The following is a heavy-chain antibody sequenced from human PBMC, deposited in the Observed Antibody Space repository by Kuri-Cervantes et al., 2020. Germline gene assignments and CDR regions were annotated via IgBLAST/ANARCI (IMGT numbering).Heavy chain of an antibody. J-gene: IGHJ4*02. V-gene: IGHV1-2*02. CDR2: INPNSGGT. CDR1: GYTFTGYY. D-gene: IGHD3-22*01. CDR3: YSLHDSSGYYHDY. Sequence: ASVQVSCKASGYTFTGYYMNWVRQAPGQGLEWVGWINPNSGGTNYAQKFQGRVTMTRDTSISTAYMELSRLRSDDTAVYYCYSLHDSSGYYHDYWGQGTLVTVSS.